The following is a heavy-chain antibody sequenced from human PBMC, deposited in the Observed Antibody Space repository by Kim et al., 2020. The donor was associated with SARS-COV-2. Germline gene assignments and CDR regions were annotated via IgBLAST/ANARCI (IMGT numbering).Heavy chain of an antibody. CDR2: T. V-gene: IGHV4-34*01. Sequence: TNDNPSLQSRVTLSVDTSNNQFYRRLSSVTAADTAIYYCARGHSTSGYDYWGQGALVTVSS. J-gene: IGHJ4*02. CDR3: ARGHSTSGYDY. D-gene: IGHD2-2*01.